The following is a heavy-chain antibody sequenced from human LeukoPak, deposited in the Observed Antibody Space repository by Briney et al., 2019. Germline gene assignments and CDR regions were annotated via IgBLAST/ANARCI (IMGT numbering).Heavy chain of an antibody. CDR1: GFTFSSYA. CDR2: ISSRSTYI. CDR3: ARGGISRSHYYMDV. J-gene: IGHJ6*03. V-gene: IGHV3-21*04. Sequence: GGSLRLSCAASGFTFSSYAMSWVRQAPGKGLEWVSSISSRSTYIYYADSVKGRFTISRDNSKNTLYLQMNSLRAEDTAVYYCARGGISRSHYYMDVWGKGTTVTISS. D-gene: IGHD2-15*01.